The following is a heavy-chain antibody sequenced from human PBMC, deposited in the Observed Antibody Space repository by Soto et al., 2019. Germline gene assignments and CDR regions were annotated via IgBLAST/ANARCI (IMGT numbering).Heavy chain of an antibody. CDR2: INAGNGNT. Sequence: QVQLVQSGAEVKKPGASVKVSCKASGYTFTSYAMHWVRQAPGQRLEWMGWINAGNGNTKYSQMFQGRVTITRDTSANTAYMELSSLRSEDTAVYYYASSYYYDSIGYSSLYYYYGLDVWGQGHKVTVSS. CDR3: ASSYYYDSIGYSSLYYYYGLDV. CDR1: GYTFTSYA. J-gene: IGHJ6*02. D-gene: IGHD3-22*01. V-gene: IGHV1-3*01.